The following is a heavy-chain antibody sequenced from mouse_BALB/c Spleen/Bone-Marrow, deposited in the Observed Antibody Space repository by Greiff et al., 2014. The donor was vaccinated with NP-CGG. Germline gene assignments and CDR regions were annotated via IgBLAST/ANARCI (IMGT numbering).Heavy chain of an antibody. CDR3: TRHYGNYDN. Sequence: QVQLKESGAELVRPGTSVKMSRKAAGYSFTNFWIGWVKQRPGHGLEWIGDIYPKNDDANYNEKFKGRATLTVDTSSSTAYMQLSGLTSEDSAIYYCTRHYGNYDNWGQGSTLTVSS. CDR1: GYSFTNFW. D-gene: IGHD2-1*01. J-gene: IGHJ2*01. CDR2: IYPKNDDA. V-gene: IGHV1-63*02.